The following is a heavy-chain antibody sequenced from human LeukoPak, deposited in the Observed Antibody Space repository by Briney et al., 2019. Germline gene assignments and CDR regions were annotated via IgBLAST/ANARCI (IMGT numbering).Heavy chain of an antibody. CDR1: GFTFSSYA. Sequence: GGSPRLSCAASGFTFSSYAMSWVRQAPGKGLEWVSAISGSGGSTYYADSVKGRFTISRDNSKNTLYLQMNSLRAEDTAVYYCARAPGYRSFLDYWGQGTLVIVSS. CDR2: ISGSGGST. D-gene: IGHD6-13*01. V-gene: IGHV3-23*01. CDR3: ARAPGYRSFLDY. J-gene: IGHJ4*02.